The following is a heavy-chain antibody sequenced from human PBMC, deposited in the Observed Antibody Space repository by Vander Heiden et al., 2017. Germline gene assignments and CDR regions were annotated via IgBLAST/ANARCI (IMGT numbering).Heavy chain of an antibody. Sequence: EVQLVESGGDLVQPGGSLRLSCEPSGFTFSNYWMTWVRQAPGKGLEWVANINQDGSITYYLDSMKGRFIISRDNSKSSLYLQLNSLRAEDTAIYYCARIGYSSSSLDYWGQGTLVTVSS. V-gene: IGHV3-7*01. CDR2: INQDGSIT. CDR1: GFTFSNYW. D-gene: IGHD6-6*01. CDR3: ARIGYSSSSLDY. J-gene: IGHJ4*02.